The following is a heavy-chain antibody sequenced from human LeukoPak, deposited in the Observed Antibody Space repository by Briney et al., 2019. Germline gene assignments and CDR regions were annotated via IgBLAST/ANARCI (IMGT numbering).Heavy chain of an antibody. Sequence: GGSLRLSCAASGFTFSSYSMNWVRQAPGKGLEWVSSINSSSYIYYADSVKGRFTISRDNAKNSLYLQMNSLRAEDTAVYYCARDRRQGYYYDSSGYFDYWGQGTLVTVSS. V-gene: IGHV3-21*01. CDR3: ARDRRQGYYYDSSGYFDY. D-gene: IGHD3-22*01. CDR2: INSSSYI. J-gene: IGHJ4*02. CDR1: GFTFSSYS.